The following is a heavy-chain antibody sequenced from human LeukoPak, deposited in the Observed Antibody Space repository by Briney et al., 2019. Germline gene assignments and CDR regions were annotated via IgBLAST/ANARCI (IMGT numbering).Heavy chain of an antibody. CDR3: TRVTYNWNSHYFYGMDV. CDR2: IYYSRST. Sequence: SETLSLTCSVSGGSVSSGSYFWTWIRQPPGKGLERIGYIYYSRSTKYNPSLKSRVTISADTSRNQFSLKLSSVTAADTAVYYCTRVTYNWNSHYFYGMDVWGQGTTVTVSS. J-gene: IGHJ6*02. D-gene: IGHD1-1*01. CDR1: GGSVSSGSYF. V-gene: IGHV4-61*01.